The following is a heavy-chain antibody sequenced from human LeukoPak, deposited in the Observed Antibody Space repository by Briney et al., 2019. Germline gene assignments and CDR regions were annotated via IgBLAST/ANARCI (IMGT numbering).Heavy chain of an antibody. CDR2: IKSKTDGGTT. D-gene: IGHD3-10*01. Sequence: GGSLRLSCAASGFTFSNAWMSWVRQAPGKGLEWVGRIKSKTDGGTTDYAAPVKGRFTISRDDSKNTLYLQMNSLKTEDTAVYYCTTDRDFTRGYYYYYMDVWGKGTTVTISS. CDR1: GFTFSNAW. CDR3: TTDRDFTRGYYYYYMDV. V-gene: IGHV3-15*01. J-gene: IGHJ6*03.